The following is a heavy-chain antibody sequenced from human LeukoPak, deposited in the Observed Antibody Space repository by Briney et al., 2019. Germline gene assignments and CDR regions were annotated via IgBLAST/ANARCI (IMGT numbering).Heavy chain of an antibody. Sequence: GGSLRLSCVASGFTFDDYAMHWVRQAPGKGLEWVSGISWNSGSIGYADSVKGRFTISRDNAKNSLYLQMNSLRAEDTALYYCAKDLPPYGMDVWGQGTTVTVSS. V-gene: IGHV3-9*01. J-gene: IGHJ6*02. CDR3: AKDLPPYGMDV. CDR1: GFTFDDYA. CDR2: ISWNSGSI.